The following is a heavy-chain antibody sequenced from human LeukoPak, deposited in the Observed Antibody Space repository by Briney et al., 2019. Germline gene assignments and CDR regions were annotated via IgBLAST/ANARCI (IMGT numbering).Heavy chain of an antibody. D-gene: IGHD3-22*01. CDR1: GYTFTSYG. CDR2: INPNSGGT. Sequence: VASVKVSCKASGYTFTSYGISWVRQAPGQGLEWMGWINPNSGGTNYAQKFQGRVTMTRDTSISTAYMELSRLRSDDTAVYYCATVYYDSSGYFYWGQGTLVTVSS. V-gene: IGHV1-2*02. J-gene: IGHJ4*02. CDR3: ATVYYDSSGYFY.